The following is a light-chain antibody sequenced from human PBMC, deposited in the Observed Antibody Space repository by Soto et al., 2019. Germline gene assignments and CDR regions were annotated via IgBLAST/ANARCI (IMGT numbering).Light chain of an antibody. V-gene: IGKV1-39*01. CDR3: QQTSRTRT. CDR2: DAS. CDR1: QGISTY. J-gene: IGKJ1*01. Sequence: DIQMTQSPSSLSASAGDRVTITCRASQGISTYLKWYQHRPGKAPKLLIFDASTLQRGVPSRFSGSGSGTEFNLTITSLQPEDFATYYCQQTSRTRTFGPGTTVDMK.